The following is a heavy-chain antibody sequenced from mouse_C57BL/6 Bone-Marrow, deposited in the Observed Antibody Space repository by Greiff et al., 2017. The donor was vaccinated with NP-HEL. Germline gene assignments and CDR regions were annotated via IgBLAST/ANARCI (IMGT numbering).Heavy chain of an antibody. CDR3: ARGLCNYVSSRAWFAY. Sequence: QVQLQQSGAELARPGASVKLSCKASGYTFTSYGISWVKQRTGQGIEWIGEIYTRSGNTYYNEKFKGKATLTADKSSSTAYMELRSLTSEDSAVYFCARGLCNYVSSRAWFAYWGQGTLVTVSA. CDR1: GYTFTSYG. J-gene: IGHJ3*01. CDR2: IYTRSGNT. V-gene: IGHV1-81*01. D-gene: IGHD1-1*01.